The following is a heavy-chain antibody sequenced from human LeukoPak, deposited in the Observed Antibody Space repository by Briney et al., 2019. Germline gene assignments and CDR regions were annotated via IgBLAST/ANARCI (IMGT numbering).Heavy chain of an antibody. CDR3: ARDHCSSTSCYIWFFDY. V-gene: IGHV3-30-3*01. D-gene: IGHD2-2*02. J-gene: IGHJ4*02. CDR2: ISYDGSNK. CDR1: GFAFSSYA. Sequence: PGRSLRLSCAASGFAFSSYAMHWVRQAPGKGLEWVAVISYDGSNKYYADSVKGRFTISRDNSKNTLYLQMNSLRAEDTAVYYCARDHCSSTSCYIWFFDYWGQGTLVTVSS.